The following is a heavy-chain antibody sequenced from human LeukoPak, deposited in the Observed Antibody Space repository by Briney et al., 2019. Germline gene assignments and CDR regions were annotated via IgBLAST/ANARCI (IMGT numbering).Heavy chain of an antibody. CDR3: AKGEWELLPYYFDF. CDR1: GFTFNNYA. J-gene: IGHJ4*02. Sequence: GGSLRLSCAASGFTFNNYAMSWVRQAPGKGLEWVSGITGSGGGTYYADSVKGRFTISRDNSKKTLYLQMNSLRAEDTAVYYCAKGEWELLPYYFDFWGQGTLVIVSS. V-gene: IGHV3-23*01. CDR2: ITGSGGGT. D-gene: IGHD1-26*01.